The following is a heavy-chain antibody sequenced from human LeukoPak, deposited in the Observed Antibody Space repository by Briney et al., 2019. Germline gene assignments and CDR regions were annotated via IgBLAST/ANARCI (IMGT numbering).Heavy chain of an antibody. Sequence: SEALSLTCTVSGGSISSYYWSWIRQPPGKGLEWIGYIYYGGSTNYNPSLKSRVTISVDTSKNQFSLKLSSVTAADTAVYYCARVASYSSSWYFPSNAFDIWGQGTMVTVSS. J-gene: IGHJ3*02. D-gene: IGHD6-13*01. CDR2: IYYGGST. CDR1: GGSISSYY. V-gene: IGHV4-59*01. CDR3: ARVASYSSSWYFPSNAFDI.